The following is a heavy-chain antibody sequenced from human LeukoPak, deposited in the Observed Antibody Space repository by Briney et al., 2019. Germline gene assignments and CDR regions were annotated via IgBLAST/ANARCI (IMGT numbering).Heavy chain of an antibody. CDR3: ARGELLSATDY. Sequence: ASVKVSCKASGGTFSSYDISWVRQAPGQGLEWMGWMNPNSGNTGYAQKFQGRVTMTRNTSISTAYMELSSLRSEDTAVYYCARGELLSATDYWGQGTLVTVSS. V-gene: IGHV1-8*02. D-gene: IGHD2-2*01. CDR2: MNPNSGNT. CDR1: GGTFSSYD. J-gene: IGHJ4*02.